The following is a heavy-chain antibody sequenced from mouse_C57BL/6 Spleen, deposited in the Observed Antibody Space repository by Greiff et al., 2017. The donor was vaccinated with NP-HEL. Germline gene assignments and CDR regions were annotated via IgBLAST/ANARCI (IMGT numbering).Heavy chain of an antibody. Sequence: VQLQQSGAELVRPGASVKLSCKASGYTFTDYYINWVKQRPGQGLEWIARIYPGSGNTYYNEKFKGKATLTAEKSSSTAYMQLSSLTSEDSAVYCCARDDYFDYWGQGTTLTVSS. CDR1: GYTFTDYY. CDR3: ARDDYFDY. CDR2: IYPGSGNT. V-gene: IGHV1-76*01. J-gene: IGHJ2*01. D-gene: IGHD2-3*01.